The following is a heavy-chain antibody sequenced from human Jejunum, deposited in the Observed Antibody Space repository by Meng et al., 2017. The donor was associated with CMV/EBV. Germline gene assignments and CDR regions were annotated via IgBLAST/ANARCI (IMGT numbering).Heavy chain of an antibody. J-gene: IGHJ4*02. CDR3: VREDIVVFDY. CDR2: IKKDGSGK. V-gene: IGHV3-7*01. CDR1: GVTYSNLG. Sequence: GVTYSNLGRSRVRKAEGMGMEWVENIKKDGSGKNKAEDGKGRLKISRDKAKNSIYMQMDNLRADDTAVYYCVREDIVVFDYWGQGTLGTVSS. D-gene: IGHD2-15*01.